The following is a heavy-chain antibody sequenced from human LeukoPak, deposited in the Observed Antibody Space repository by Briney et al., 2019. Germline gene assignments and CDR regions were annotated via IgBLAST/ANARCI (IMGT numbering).Heavy chain of an antibody. V-gene: IGHV3-72*01. CDR2: SRNKASSYTT. Sequence: PGGSLRLSCAASGFKFSDHYIDWVRQAPGKGLEWVGRSRNKASSYTTEYAASVKGRFTISRDNAKNSLYLQMNSLRDEDTAVYYCARDTQYCSSTSCYKRNNWFDPWGQGTLVTVSS. CDR1: GFKFSDHY. J-gene: IGHJ5*02. D-gene: IGHD2-2*02. CDR3: ARDTQYCSSTSCYKRNNWFDP.